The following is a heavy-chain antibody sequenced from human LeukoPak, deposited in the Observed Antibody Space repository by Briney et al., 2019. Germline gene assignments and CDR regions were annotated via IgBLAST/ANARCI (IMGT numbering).Heavy chain of an antibody. D-gene: IGHD3-10*01. CDR1: GGSISSYY. J-gene: IGHJ6*03. CDR3: ARHYYGSGSPPYYYYYMDV. CDR2: IYYSGST. V-gene: IGHV4-59*08. Sequence: SETLSLTCTASGGSISSYYWSWIRQPPGKGLEWIGYIYYSGSTNYNPSLKSRVTISVDTSKNQFSLKLSSVTAADTAVYYCARHYYGSGSPPYYYYYMDVWGKGTTVTVSS.